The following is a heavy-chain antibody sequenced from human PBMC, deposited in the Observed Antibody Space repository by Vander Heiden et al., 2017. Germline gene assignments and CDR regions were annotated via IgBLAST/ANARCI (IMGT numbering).Heavy chain of an antibody. CDR3: ARGAQRWLVYYYGMDV. Sequence: EVQLLESGGGLVQLGGSLRLSCAASGFTFSSYSMNWVRQAPGKGLEWVSYISSSSSTIYYADSVKGRFTISRDNAKNSLYLQMNSLRDEDTAVYYCARGAQRWLVYYYGMDVWGQGTTVTVSS. V-gene: IGHV3-48*02. CDR2: ISSSSSTI. CDR1: GFTFSSYS. J-gene: IGHJ6*02. D-gene: IGHD6-19*01.